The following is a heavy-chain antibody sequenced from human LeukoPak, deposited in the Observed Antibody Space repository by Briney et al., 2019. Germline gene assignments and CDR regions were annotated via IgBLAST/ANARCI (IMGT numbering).Heavy chain of an antibody. CDR1: GGSISNYY. CDR2: VYSTGNA. CDR3: ARDYSEDAYPYYFDY. D-gene: IGHD2-21*01. V-gene: IGHV4-4*07. J-gene: IGHJ4*02. Sequence: SETLSLTCTVSGGSISNYYWNWIRQPAGKGLEWIWRVYSTGNANYNPSLKSRDTLSVDTSKNQFSLNLNSVTAADTAVYYCARDYSEDAYPYYFDYWGQGALVTVSS.